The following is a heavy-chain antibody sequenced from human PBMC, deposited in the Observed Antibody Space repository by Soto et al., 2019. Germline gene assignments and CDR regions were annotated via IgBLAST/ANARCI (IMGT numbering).Heavy chain of an antibody. CDR3: ARGLSYGYFLSL. J-gene: IGHJ4*01. Sequence: SETLSLTCTVSGDSISSSSYYWGWIRQPPGKGLEWIGSIYYSGSTYYNPSLKSRVTISVDTSKNQFSLKLSSVTAADTAVYYCARGLSYGYFLSLWGQGKLVTVSS. D-gene: IGHD4-17*01. CDR2: IYYSGST. V-gene: IGHV4-39*01. CDR1: GDSISSSSYY.